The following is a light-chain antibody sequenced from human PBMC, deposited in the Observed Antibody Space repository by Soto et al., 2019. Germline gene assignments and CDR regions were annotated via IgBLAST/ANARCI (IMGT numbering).Light chain of an antibody. CDR2: EVS. V-gene: IGLV2-8*01. CDR1: SSDVGGYNY. J-gene: IGLJ1*01. CDR3: SSYAGSNIFDV. Sequence: QSALTQPPSASGSPGQSVTISCTGTSSDVGGYNYVSWYQQHPGKAPKLMIYEVSTRPSGVPDRFSGSKSGNTASLTVSGLQAEDEADYYCSSYAGSNIFDVFGTGTKVTVL.